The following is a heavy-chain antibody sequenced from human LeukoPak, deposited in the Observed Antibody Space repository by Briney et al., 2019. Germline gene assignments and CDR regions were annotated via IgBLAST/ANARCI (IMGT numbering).Heavy chain of an antibody. V-gene: IGHV3-30*02. Sequence: GGSLRLSCTASGFTFSRNAMSWVRQAPGKGLEWVAFIRYDGSNKYYADSVKGRFTISRDNSKNTLYLQMNSLRAEDTAVYYCAKATYYDFWSGALGAFDIWGQGTMVTVSS. D-gene: IGHD3-3*01. CDR3: AKATYYDFWSGALGAFDI. J-gene: IGHJ3*02. CDR2: IRYDGSNK. CDR1: GFTFSRNA.